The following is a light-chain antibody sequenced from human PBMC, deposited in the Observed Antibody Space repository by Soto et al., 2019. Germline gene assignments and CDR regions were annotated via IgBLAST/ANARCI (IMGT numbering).Light chain of an antibody. CDR2: GAS. CDR1: ENINSN. J-gene: IGKJ1*01. Sequence: ERGMTQSPATLSVSLGERATLSCRANENINSNLAWYQQKPGQIPRLLIYGASTRATGVPARFSGSGSGTEFTLTSSSLQPEDVAVYYCHQYNNWPGTFGQGTKVEIK. CDR3: HQYNNWPGT. V-gene: IGKV3-15*01.